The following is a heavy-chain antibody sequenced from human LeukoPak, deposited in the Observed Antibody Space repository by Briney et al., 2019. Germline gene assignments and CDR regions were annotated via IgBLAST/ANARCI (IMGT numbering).Heavy chain of an antibody. CDR2: IYTSGST. J-gene: IGHJ3*02. V-gene: IGHV4-4*07. CDR1: GGSISSYY. CDR3: ARDYYDFWSGRGAGLDI. D-gene: IGHD3-3*01. Sequence: SETLSLTCTVSGGSISSYYWSWIRQPAGKGLGWIGRIYTSGSTNYNPSLKSRVTMSVDTSKTQFSLKLSSVTAADTAVYYCARDYYDFWSGRGAGLDIWGQGTMVTVSS.